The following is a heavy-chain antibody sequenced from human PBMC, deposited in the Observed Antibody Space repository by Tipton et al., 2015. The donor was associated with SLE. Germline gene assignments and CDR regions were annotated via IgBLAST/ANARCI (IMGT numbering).Heavy chain of an antibody. D-gene: IGHD6-13*01. J-gene: IGHJ4*02. Sequence: TLSLTCTVSGGSISSGDYYWSWIRQPPGKGLEWIVYIYYSGSTYYNPSLKSRVTISVDTSKNQFSLKLSSVTAADTAVYYCARDGGSSWYQVGFDYWGQGTLVTVSS. CDR1: GGSISSGDYY. CDR2: IYYSGST. V-gene: IGHV4-30-4*01. CDR3: ARDGGSSWYQVGFDY.